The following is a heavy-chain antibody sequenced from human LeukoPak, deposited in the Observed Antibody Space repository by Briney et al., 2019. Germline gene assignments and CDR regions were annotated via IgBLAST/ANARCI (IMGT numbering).Heavy chain of an antibody. V-gene: IGHV1-2*02. Sequence: ASVKVSCKASGYTFTGYYMHWVRQAPGQGLEWMGWINPNSGGTNYAQKFQGRVTMTRDTSISTAYMELSRLRSDDTAVYYCARDQLDTARYFDYWGQGTLVTVSS. CDR2: INPNSGGT. CDR3: ARDQLDTARYFDY. CDR1: GYTFTGYY. D-gene: IGHD5-18*01. J-gene: IGHJ4*02.